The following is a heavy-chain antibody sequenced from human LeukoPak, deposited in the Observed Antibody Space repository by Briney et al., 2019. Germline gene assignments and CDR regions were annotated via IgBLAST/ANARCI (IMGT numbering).Heavy chain of an antibody. CDR2: SYSDARSA. V-gene: IGHV3-74*01. CDR1: GFTFSGSW. J-gene: IGHJ4*02. D-gene: IGHD3-10*01. CDR3: ARDYYTSGSPDDY. Sequence: PGGSLRLSCAASGFTFSGSWLHWPPQAPGKGRVGVSRSYSDARSASYADSMKGRFTISRDNAKNTLYLQMNSLRAEDTALYYCARDYYTSGSPDDYWGQGTLVSVSS.